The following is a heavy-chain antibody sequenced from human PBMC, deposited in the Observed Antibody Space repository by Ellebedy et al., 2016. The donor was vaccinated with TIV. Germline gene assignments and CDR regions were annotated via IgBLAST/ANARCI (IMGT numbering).Heavy chain of an antibody. V-gene: IGHV4-34*01. J-gene: IGHJ4*02. CDR1: GGTFTSPY. CDR2: IDHRGTT. Sequence: MPGGSLRLSCAVYGGTFTSPYCTWTRQSPGKGLEWPGEIDHRGTTTYNPSLESRDIFSLDTSKNQFSLKVRSVTAADTAIDFCARSGTYARSSLFDHWGQGNLVTVSS. D-gene: IGHD1-26*01. CDR3: ARSGTYARSSLFDH.